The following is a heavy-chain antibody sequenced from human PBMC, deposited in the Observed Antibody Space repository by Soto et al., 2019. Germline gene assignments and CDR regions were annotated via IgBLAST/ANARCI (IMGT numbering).Heavy chain of an antibody. V-gene: IGHV1-18*01. D-gene: IGHD6-6*01. J-gene: IGHJ4*02. CDR2: ISAHNGNT. CDR3: ARGRDGDY. Sequence: QVHLVQSGAEVKKPGASVKVSCKGCGYAFTTYGITWVRQAPGQGLEWMGWISAHNGNTNYAQKLQGRVTVTRDTSTSTAYIELRSLRSDDTAVYYCARGRDGDYWGQGALVTVSS. CDR1: GYAFTTYG.